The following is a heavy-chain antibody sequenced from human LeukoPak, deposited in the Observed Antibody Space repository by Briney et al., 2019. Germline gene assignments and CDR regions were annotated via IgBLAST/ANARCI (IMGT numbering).Heavy chain of an antibody. CDR2: IIPIFGTA. CDR1: GGTFSSYA. Sequence: RGASVKVSCKASGGTFSSYAISWVRQAPGQGLEWMGEIIPIFGTANYAQKFQGRVTIIADESTSTAYMELSSLRSEDTAVYYCAREGSLYSGSYYVFDYWGQGTLVTVSS. D-gene: IGHD1-26*01. J-gene: IGHJ4*02. CDR3: AREGSLYSGSYYVFDY. V-gene: IGHV1-69*13.